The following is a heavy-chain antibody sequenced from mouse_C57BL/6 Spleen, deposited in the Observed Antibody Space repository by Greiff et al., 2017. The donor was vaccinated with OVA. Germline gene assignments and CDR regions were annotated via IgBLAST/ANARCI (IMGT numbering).Heavy chain of an antibody. CDR2: IYPGSGST. D-gene: IGHD2-4*01. J-gene: IGHJ3*01. CDR1: GYTFTSYW. Sequence: QVQLQQPGAELVKPGASVKMSCKASGYTFTSYWITWVKQRPGQGLEWIGDIYPGSGSTNYNEKFKSKATLTVDTSSSTAYMQLSSLTSEDSAVYYCARRFYYDYDEAWFAYWGQGTLVTVSA. CDR3: ARRFYYDYDEAWFAY. V-gene: IGHV1-55*01.